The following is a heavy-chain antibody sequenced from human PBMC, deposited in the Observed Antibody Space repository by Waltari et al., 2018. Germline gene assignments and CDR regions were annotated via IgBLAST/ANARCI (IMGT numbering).Heavy chain of an antibody. CDR1: GFTFSSYS. D-gene: IGHD6-13*01. CDR2: ISSSSSYI. Sequence: EVQLVESGGGLVKPGGSLRLSCAASGFTFSSYSMNRVRQAPGKGLEWVSSISSSSSYIYYADSVKGRFTISRDNAKNSLYLQMNSLRAEDTAVYYCARGALAAAGTLYYFDYWGQGTLVTVSS. J-gene: IGHJ4*02. V-gene: IGHV3-21*01. CDR3: ARGALAAAGTLYYFDY.